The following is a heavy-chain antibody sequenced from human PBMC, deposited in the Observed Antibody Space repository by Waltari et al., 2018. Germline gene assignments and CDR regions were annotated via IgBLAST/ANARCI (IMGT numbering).Heavy chain of an antibody. CDR2: VHYTGNP. CDR1: GGPIGTNNFH. V-gene: IGHV4-39*01. J-gene: IGHJ6*03. Sequence: QLQLQESGPGLVKSSETLSLICSVPGGPIGTNNFHWGWFRPTPGQGLEGIGSVHYTGNPYYNPPLKHRVTISVDSSKNEFSLRLRSVTASDTAVYYCARLFNHYIDVWGRGTAVTVSS. CDR3: ARLFNHYIDV.